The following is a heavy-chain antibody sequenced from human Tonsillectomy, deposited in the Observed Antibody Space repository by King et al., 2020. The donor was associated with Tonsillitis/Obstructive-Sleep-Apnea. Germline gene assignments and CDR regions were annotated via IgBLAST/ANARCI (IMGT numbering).Heavy chain of an antibody. CDR3: AKWTVAAAAYYYSMAV. J-gene: IGHJ6*03. V-gene: IGHV3-23*04. Sequence: VQLVESGGGVVQPGGSLRLSCAASGFTFTNYAMSWVRQAPGKGLEWVSAISGSGYSTDYADSVKGRFTISRDNSKNTLYLQMNSLRAEDTAVYYCAKWTVAAAAYYYSMAVWGKGTTVTVSS. D-gene: IGHD6-13*01. CDR2: ISGSGYST. CDR1: GFTFTNYA.